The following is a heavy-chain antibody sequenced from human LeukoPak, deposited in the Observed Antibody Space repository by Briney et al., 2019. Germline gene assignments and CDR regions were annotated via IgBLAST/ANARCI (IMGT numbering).Heavy chain of an antibody. CDR1: GFTFINAW. CDR3: TTLYRVDP. J-gene: IGHJ5*02. D-gene: IGHD3-16*02. V-gene: IGHV3-15*01. CDR2: IKNNADGGTT. Sequence: GGSLRLSCTASGFTFINAWMSWVRQAPGKGLEWVGRIKNNADGGTTDYAVPVKGRFTISRDDSKNTLYLQMNSLRTEDTAVYYCTTLYRVDPWGQGTLVTVSS.